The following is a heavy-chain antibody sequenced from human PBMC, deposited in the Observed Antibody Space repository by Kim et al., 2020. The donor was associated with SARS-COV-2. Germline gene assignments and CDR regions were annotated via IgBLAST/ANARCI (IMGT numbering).Heavy chain of an antibody. J-gene: IGHJ4*02. Sequence: GGSLRLSCAASGFTFSIYAMNWVRQAPGKGLEWVSYISSSGSTRYYTDSVKGRFTISRDNSKNSLYLQMNTLGAEDTAVYYCAREYYDGSGYPEYYYDYWGQGTLVTASS. CDR3: AREYYDGSGYPEYYYDY. CDR1: GFTFSIYA. D-gene: IGHD3-22*01. V-gene: IGHV3-48*03. CDR2: ISSSGSTR.